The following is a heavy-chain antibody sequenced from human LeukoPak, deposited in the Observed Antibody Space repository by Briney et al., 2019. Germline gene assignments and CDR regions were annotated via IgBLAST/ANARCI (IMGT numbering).Heavy chain of an antibody. CDR1: GGTFSSYA. CDR2: IIPIFGTA. D-gene: IGHD3-10*01. CDR3: ARDRSSGGLWFGESQVNWFDP. J-gene: IGHJ5*02. V-gene: IGHV1-69*01. Sequence: SVKVSCKASGGTFSSYAISWVRQAPGQGLEWMGGIIPIFGTANYAQKFQGRVTITADESMSTAYMELSSLRSEDTAVYYCARDRSSGGLWFGESQVNWFDPWGQGTLVTVSS.